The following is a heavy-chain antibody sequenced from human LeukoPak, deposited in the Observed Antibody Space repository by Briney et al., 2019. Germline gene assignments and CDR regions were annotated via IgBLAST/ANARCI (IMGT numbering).Heavy chain of an antibody. CDR2: IYYSGST. J-gene: IGHJ4*02. D-gene: IGHD3-3*01. CDR3: ASGQYYDLWSGYYVD. V-gene: IGHV4-39*01. CDR1: GGSISSSSYY. Sequence: SETLSLTCTVSGGSISSSSYYWGWIRQPPGKGLEWIGSIYYSGSTYYNPSLRSRVTISVDTSKNQFSLKLSSVTAADTAVYYCASGQYYDLWSGYYVDWGQGTLVTVSA.